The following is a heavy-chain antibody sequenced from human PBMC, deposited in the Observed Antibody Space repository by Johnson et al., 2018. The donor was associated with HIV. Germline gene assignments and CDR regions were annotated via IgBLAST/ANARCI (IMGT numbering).Heavy chain of an antibody. CDR3: ARDGRGLDAFDI. V-gene: IGHV3-7*01. CDR1: GFTFSSYW. CDR2: IKQDGSDK. J-gene: IGHJ3*02. D-gene: IGHD3/OR15-3a*01. Sequence: VLLLESGGGLVQPGGSLRLSCAASGFTFSSYWMSWVRQAPGKGLEWVANIKQDGSDKYYADSVKGRFTISRDNSKNTLYLQMNSLRDVDTAVYYCARDGRGLDAFDIWGQGTMVTVSS.